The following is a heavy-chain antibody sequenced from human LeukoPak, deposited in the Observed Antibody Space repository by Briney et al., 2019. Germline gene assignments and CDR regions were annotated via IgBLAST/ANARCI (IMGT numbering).Heavy chain of an antibody. D-gene: IGHD6-13*01. J-gene: IGHJ4*02. CDR1: GFTFSSYS. V-gene: IGHV3-21*04. CDR3: AKTRPLDSSSWSHGDY. CDR2: ISGSSGYI. Sequence: GGSLRLSCAASGFTFSSYSMNWVRQAPGKGLEWVSSISGSSGYIHYADSVKGRFTISRDNSKNTLYLQMNSLRAEDTAVYYCAKTRPLDSSSWSHGDYWGQGTLVTVSS.